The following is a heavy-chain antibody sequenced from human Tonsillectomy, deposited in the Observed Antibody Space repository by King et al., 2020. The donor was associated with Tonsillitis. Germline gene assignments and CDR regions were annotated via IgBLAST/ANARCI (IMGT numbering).Heavy chain of an antibody. CDR3: ASTPPPYYYYYMDV. CDR2: ISYSGNT. V-gene: IGHV4-31*03. CDR1: GGSISSAGHY. Sequence: VQLQESGPGLVKPSQTLSLTCTVSGGSISSAGHYWSWIRQHPGKGLEWIGYISYSGNTFYNPSLKSRLTISVDTSKNQFSLKVSSVNAADTAVYYCASTPPPYYYYYMDVWGKGTTVTVSS. J-gene: IGHJ6*03.